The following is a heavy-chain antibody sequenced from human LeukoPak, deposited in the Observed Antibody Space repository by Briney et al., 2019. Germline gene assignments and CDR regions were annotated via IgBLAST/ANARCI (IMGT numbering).Heavy chain of an antibody. J-gene: IGHJ3*02. CDR3: ARAHDILTVDAFDI. V-gene: IGHV1-2*02. Sequence: ASGKVSCKASGYTFTGYYMHWVRQAPGQGLEWMGWINPNSGGTNYAQKFQGRVTMTRDTSISTAYMELSRLRSDDTAVYYCARAHDILTVDAFDIWGQGTMVTVSS. D-gene: IGHD3-9*01. CDR2: INPNSGGT. CDR1: GYTFTGYY.